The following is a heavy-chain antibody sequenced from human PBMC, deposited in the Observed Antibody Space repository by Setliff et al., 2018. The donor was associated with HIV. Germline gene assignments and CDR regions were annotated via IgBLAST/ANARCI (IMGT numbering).Heavy chain of an antibody. CDR3: AKDGDYRNGDYDAFDI. Sequence: GGSLRLSCAASGFTFSTYGMHWVRQAPGKGLEWVAFINYDESSEYYVDSVKGRVTISRDNSKNTVDLHMNSLRTEDTAVYYCAKDGDYRNGDYDAFDIWGLGTMVTVSS. D-gene: IGHD4-4*01. CDR2: INYDESSE. V-gene: IGHV3-30*02. J-gene: IGHJ3*02. CDR1: GFTFSTYG.